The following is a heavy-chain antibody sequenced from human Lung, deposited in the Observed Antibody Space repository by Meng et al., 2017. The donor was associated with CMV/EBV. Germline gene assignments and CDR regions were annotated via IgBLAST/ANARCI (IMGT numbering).Heavy chain of an antibody. J-gene: IGHJ5*02. CDR1: GYTFSGYY. V-gene: IGHV1-2*02. CDR2: INPNSGGT. Sequence: SVXDSXKASGYTFSGYYIQWVRRPAGQGLEWMGWINPNSGGTNYAQILQGRFTMTRDMSIITDYMELSRLRSDDTAVYYCVGRGMDGAWLDPWGQGFLVTVSS. CDR3: VGRGMDGAWLDP. D-gene: IGHD2-2*03.